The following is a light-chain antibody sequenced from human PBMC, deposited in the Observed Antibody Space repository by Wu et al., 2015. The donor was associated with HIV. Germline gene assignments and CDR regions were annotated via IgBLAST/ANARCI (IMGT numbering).Light chain of an antibody. V-gene: IGKV3-11*01. J-gene: IGKJ4*01. Sequence: EIVLTQSPATLSLSPGERATLSCRASQSVSSYLAWYQQKPGQAPRLLIYDTSNRATGIPARFSGSGSVTEFTLTISSLEPEDFAVYYCQQRANWPLTFGGGTRLQIK. CDR1: QSVSSY. CDR2: DTS. CDR3: QQRANWPLT.